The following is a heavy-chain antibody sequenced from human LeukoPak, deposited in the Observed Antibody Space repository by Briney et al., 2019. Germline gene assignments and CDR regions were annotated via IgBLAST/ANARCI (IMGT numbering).Heavy chain of an antibody. Sequence: PGRSLRLSCAASGFTFSSYGMHWVRQAPGKGLEWVAVISYDGSNKYYADSVKGRFTISRDNSKNTLYLQMISLRAEDTAVYYCAKQYSYLYYFDYWGQGTLVTVSS. CDR1: GFTFSSYG. V-gene: IGHV3-30*18. D-gene: IGHD5-18*01. CDR3: AKQYSYLYYFDY. J-gene: IGHJ4*02. CDR2: ISYDGSNK.